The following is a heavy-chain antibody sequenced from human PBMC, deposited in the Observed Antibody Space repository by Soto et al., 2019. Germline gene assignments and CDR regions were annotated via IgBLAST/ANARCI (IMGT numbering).Heavy chain of an antibody. Sequence: GGSLRLSCAASGFTFSDYYMSWIRQAPGRGLEWVSYISSSGSTIYYADSVKGRFTISRDNAKNSLYLQMNSQRAEDTAVYYCARDRGYSSGWNYYYYGMDVWGQGTTVTVSS. CDR1: GFTFSDYY. J-gene: IGHJ6*02. CDR3: ARDRGYSSGWNYYYYGMDV. D-gene: IGHD6-19*01. V-gene: IGHV3-11*01. CDR2: ISSSGSTI.